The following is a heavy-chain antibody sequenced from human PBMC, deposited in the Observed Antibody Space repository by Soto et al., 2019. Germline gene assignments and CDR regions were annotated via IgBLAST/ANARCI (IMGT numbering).Heavy chain of an antibody. CDR1: GGSFSGYY. J-gene: IGHJ4*02. Sequence: XATLSLTCAVYGGSFSGYYWSWIRQPPGKGLEWIGSIYHSGSTYYNPSLKSRVTISVDTSKNQFSLKLSSVTAADTAVYYCAKKGYYYDSSGYYYYFDYWGQGTLVTVSS. CDR3: AKKGYYYDSSGYYYYFDY. V-gene: IGHV4-34*01. D-gene: IGHD3-22*01. CDR2: IYHSGST.